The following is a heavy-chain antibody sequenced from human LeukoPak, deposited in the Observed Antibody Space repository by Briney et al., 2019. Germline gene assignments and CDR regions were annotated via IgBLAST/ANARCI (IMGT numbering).Heavy chain of an antibody. J-gene: IGHJ5*02. CDR3: ARGTTPAAGPYKWFDP. D-gene: IGHD6-13*01. Sequence: ASVKVSCKASGYTFTGYYMHWVRQAPGQGLEWMGWMNPNSGATKYAQKFQGRVTMTRDTSISTSYMELSRLISDDTAMYYCARGTTPAAGPYKWFDPWGQGTLVTVSS. CDR1: GYTFTGYY. V-gene: IGHV1-2*02. CDR2: MNPNSGAT.